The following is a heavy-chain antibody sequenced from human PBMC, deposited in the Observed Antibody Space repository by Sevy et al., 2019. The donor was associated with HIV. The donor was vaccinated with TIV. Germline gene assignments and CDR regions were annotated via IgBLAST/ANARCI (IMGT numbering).Heavy chain of an antibody. J-gene: IGHJ4*02. CDR1: GGSISSGDYY. CDR3: ARAITMIVVVTRGGYYFDY. D-gene: IGHD3-22*01. V-gene: IGHV4-30-4*01. Sequence: SETLSLTCTVSGGSISSGDYYWSWIRQPPGKGLEWIGYIYYSGSTYYNPSLKSRVTISVDTSKNQFSLKLSSVTAADTAVYYCARAITMIVVVTRGGYYFDYWGQGTLVTVSS. CDR2: IYYSGST.